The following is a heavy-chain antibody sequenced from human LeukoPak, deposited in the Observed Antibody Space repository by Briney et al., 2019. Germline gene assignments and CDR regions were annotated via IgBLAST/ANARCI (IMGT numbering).Heavy chain of an antibody. V-gene: IGHV1-2*02. J-gene: IGHJ4*02. CDR2: INPNSGGT. Sequence: GASVKVSCKASEYTFTGYYMHWVRQAPGQGLEWMGWINPNSGGTNYAQKFQGRVTMTRDTSISTAYMELSRLRSDDTAVYYCARDFNETEQWLVPYAWGQGTLVTVSS. CDR3: ARDFNETEQWLVPYA. CDR1: EYTFTGYY. D-gene: IGHD6-19*01.